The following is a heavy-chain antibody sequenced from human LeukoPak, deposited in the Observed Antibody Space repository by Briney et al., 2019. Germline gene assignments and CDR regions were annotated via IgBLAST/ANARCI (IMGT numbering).Heavy chain of an antibody. Sequence: PSETLSLTCTVYGGSFSGYYWSWIRQPPGKGLEWIGEINHSGSTNYNPSLKSRVTISVDTSKNQFSLKLSSVTAADTAVYYCARLPYYYDRSGYYYFSFDYWGQGTLVTVSS. CDR1: GGSFSGYY. V-gene: IGHV4-34*01. J-gene: IGHJ4*02. CDR3: ARLPYYYDRSGYYYFSFDY. CDR2: INHSGST. D-gene: IGHD3-22*01.